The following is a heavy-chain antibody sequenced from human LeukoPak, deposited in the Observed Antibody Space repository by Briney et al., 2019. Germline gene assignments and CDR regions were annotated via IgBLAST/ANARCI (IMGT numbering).Heavy chain of an antibody. V-gene: IGHV3-48*03. J-gene: IGHJ5*02. Sequence: GGSLRLSCAASGFTSSSYEMNWVRQAPGKGLEWVSYISSSGSTIYYADSVKGRFTISRDNAKNSLYLQMNSLRAEDTAVYYCARVNGAPDWFDPWGQGTLVTVSS. CDR2: ISSSGSTI. D-gene: IGHD1-26*01. CDR3: ARVNGAPDWFDP. CDR1: GFTSSSYE.